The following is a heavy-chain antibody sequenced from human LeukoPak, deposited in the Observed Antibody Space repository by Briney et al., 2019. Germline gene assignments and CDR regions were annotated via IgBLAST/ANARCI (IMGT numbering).Heavy chain of an antibody. CDR2: MNPNSGNT. CDR1: AYTFTSYD. Sequence: ASVTVSFKASAYTFTSYDINWVRHATGQGLEWMGWMNPNSGNTGYAQKFQGRVTMTRNNSISTAYMELSSLRSEDTAVYYCARGLSGWFGELLQQKNYGMDVWGQGTTVTVSS. D-gene: IGHD3-10*01. CDR3: ARGLSGWFGELLQQKNYGMDV. V-gene: IGHV1-8*01. J-gene: IGHJ6*02.